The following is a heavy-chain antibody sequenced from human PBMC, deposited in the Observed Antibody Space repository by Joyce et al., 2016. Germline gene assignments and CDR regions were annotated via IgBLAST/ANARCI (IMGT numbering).Heavy chain of an antibody. CDR2: ISYDGIYK. J-gene: IGHJ4*02. D-gene: IGHD6-25*01. CDR1: GLTLSNYG. Sequence: QVQLVESGGGVVQPGRSLRLSCAASGLTLSNYGVHWVRQAPGKGLEWVAVISYDGIYKYYAEAGKGRFTISRDNSKNTVFLEMNSLRTEDTAVYYCAKILTATYSSGWFLDYWGQGTLVTVSS. V-gene: IGHV3-30*18. CDR3: AKILTATYSSGWFLDY.